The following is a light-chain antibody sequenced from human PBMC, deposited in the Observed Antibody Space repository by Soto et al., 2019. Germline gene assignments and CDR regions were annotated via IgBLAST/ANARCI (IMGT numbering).Light chain of an antibody. CDR2: DAS. Sequence: IQMTQSPSSLSASVGDRVTITCQASQDISNNLHWYQVKPGKAPKLLIYDASNLETGVPSRFSGSGSGTDFTCTINSLEPEDVATYYCQQYDDLPRTFGQGTKLQVK. V-gene: IGKV1-33*01. CDR1: QDISNN. CDR3: QQYDDLPRT. J-gene: IGKJ2*01.